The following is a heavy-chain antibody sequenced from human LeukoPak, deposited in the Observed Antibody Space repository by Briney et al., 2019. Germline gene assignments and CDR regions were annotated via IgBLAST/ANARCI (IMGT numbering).Heavy chain of an antibody. D-gene: IGHD6-19*01. CDR3: AKDMLSSGWC. CDR1: GFTFSSYG. V-gene: IGHV3-30*18. J-gene: IGHJ4*02. CDR2: ISYDGSNK. Sequence: GGSLRLSCAASGFTFSSYGMHWVRQALGKGLEWVAVISYDGSNKYYADSVKGRFTISRDNSKNTLYLQMNSLRAEDTAVYYCAKDMLSSGWCWGQGTLVTVSS.